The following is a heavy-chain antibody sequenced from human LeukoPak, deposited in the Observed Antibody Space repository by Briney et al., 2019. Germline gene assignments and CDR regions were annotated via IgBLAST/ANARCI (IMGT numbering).Heavy chain of an antibody. CDR3: ARDILAAGPNWFDP. Sequence: GGSLRLSCVASGFSFNNYRMTWVRQAPGKGLEWVANIKQDGSEKQYVDSVKGRFAISRDNAKNSLYLQMNSLRAEDTAVYYCARDILAAGPNWFDPWGQGTLVTVSS. D-gene: IGHD6-6*01. CDR1: GFSFNNYR. J-gene: IGHJ5*02. V-gene: IGHV3-7*01. CDR2: IKQDGSEK.